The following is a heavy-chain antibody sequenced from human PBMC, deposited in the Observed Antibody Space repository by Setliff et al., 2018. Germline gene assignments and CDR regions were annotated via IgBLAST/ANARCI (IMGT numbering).Heavy chain of an antibody. CDR2: INRNGGRI. CDR3: ARSLGSGSYYNSRPYYSDY. CDR1: GFTFDDYV. J-gene: IGHJ4*02. D-gene: IGHD3-10*01. V-gene: IGHV3-20*04. Sequence: GGSLRLSCAASGFTFDDYVMSWVRQAPGKGLEWVSDINRNGGRIGYADPVKGRFTISRDNAKNSLYLQMNSLGAVDTALYYCARSLGSGSYYNSRPYYSDYWGQGTLVTVPS.